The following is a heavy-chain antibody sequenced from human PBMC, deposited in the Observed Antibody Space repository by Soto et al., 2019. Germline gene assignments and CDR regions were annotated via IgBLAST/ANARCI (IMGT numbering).Heavy chain of an antibody. D-gene: IGHD3-22*01. J-gene: IGHJ3*02. Sequence: SVKVSCKASGGTFSSYAISWVRQAPGQGLEWMGGIIPIFGTANYAQKFQGRVTITADEYTSTAYMELSSLRSEDTAVYYCARGGITMIVAPAAFDIWGQGTMVTVSS. CDR1: GGTFSSYA. CDR2: IIPIFGTA. V-gene: IGHV1-69*13. CDR3: ARGGITMIVAPAAFDI.